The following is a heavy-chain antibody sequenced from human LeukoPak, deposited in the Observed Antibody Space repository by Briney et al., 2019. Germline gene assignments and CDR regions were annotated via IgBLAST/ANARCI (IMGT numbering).Heavy chain of an antibody. V-gene: IGHV5-51*01. CDR2: IYPGDSDT. D-gene: IGHD4-11*01. CDR1: GYTFTTYW. J-gene: IGHJ3*02. Sequence: GESLKISCKGSGYTFTTYWIGWVRQMPGKGLEWMGIIYPGDSDTRYSPSFQGQVTISADKPISTAYLQWSSLKASDTAMYYCARRTTTIITPGAFDIWGQGTMVTVTS. CDR3: ARRTTTIITPGAFDI.